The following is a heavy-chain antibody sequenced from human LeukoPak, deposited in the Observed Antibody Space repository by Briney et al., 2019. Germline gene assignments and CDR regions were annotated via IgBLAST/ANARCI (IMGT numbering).Heavy chain of an antibody. J-gene: IGHJ4*02. CDR1: GGTFSSYA. D-gene: IGHD3-22*01. Sequence: ASVKVSCKASGGTFSSYAISWVRQAPGQGLEWMGWISAHNGNTNYAQKLQGRVTMTTDTSTSTAYMELRSLRSDDTAVYYCARVSFVSGYFDYWGQGTLVTVSS. V-gene: IGHV1-18*01. CDR2: ISAHNGNT. CDR3: ARVSFVSGYFDY.